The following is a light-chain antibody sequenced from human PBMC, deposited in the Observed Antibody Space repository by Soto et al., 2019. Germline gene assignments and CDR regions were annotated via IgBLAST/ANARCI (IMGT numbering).Light chain of an antibody. CDR1: QSISSY. CDR2: AAS. J-gene: IGKJ2*01. Sequence: DIQMTKSPSSLSASVGDRVTITCRSSQSISSYLNWYQQKPGKARKLLIYAASSLQSGDPSRFSGSGSGTDFTLTISSLQPEDFATYYCQQSYSTPQTFGQGTKVDIK. V-gene: IGKV1-39*01. CDR3: QQSYSTPQT.